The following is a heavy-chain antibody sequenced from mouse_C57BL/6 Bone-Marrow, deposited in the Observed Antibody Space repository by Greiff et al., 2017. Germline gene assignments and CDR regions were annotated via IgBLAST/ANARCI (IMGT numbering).Heavy chain of an antibody. Sequence: VHVKQSGPVLVKPGASVKMSCKASGYTFTDYYMNWVKQSHGKSLEWIGVINPYNGGTSYNQKFKGKATLTVDKSSSTAYMELNSLTSEDSAVYYCAREFLEYAMDYWGQGTSVTVSS. V-gene: IGHV1-19*01. CDR1: GYTFTDYY. CDR2: INPYNGGT. CDR3: AREFLEYAMDY. J-gene: IGHJ4*01.